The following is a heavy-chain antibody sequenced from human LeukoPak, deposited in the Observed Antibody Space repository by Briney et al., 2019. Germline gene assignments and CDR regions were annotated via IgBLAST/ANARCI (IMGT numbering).Heavy chain of an antibody. D-gene: IGHD3-10*01. CDR2: FDSEDGET. Sequence: ASVKVSCKVSVYTLTELSMHWVRQAPGKGLEWMGGFDSEDGETIYAQKFQGRVTMTEDTSTDTAYMELSSLRSEDTAVHYCATAYGTPNYFDYWGQGTLVTVSS. CDR3: ATAYGTPNYFDY. J-gene: IGHJ4*02. CDR1: VYTLTELS. V-gene: IGHV1-24*01.